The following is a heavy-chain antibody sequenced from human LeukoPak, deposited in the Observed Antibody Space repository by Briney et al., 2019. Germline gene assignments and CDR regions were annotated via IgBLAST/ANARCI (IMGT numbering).Heavy chain of an antibody. CDR1: GGTFSSYA. J-gene: IGHJ4*02. V-gene: IGHV1-8*02. D-gene: IGHD4/OR15-4a*01. CDR3: AILMVVTVGTKKKRPNYFDY. Sequence: ASVKVSCKASGGTFSSYAISWVRQATGQGLEWMGWMNPNSGNTGYAQKFQGRVTMTRNTSISTAYMELSSLRSEDTAVYYCAILMVVTVGTKKKRPNYFDYWGQGTLVTVSS. CDR2: MNPNSGNT.